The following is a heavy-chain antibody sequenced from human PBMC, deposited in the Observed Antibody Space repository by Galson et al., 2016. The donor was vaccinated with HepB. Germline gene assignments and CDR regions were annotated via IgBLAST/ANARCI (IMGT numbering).Heavy chain of an antibody. Sequence: SLRLSCAASGFIFSSYSMNWVRLAPGKGLEWVSYISSSSATIHYADSVKGRFTISRDNAKNSLYLQMNSLRAEDTAVYYCARGKNGFDFDYWGQGTLVTVSS. J-gene: IGHJ4*02. CDR3: ARGKNGFDFDY. CDR1: GFIFSSYS. V-gene: IGHV3-48*04. D-gene: IGHD5-24*01. CDR2: ISSSSATI.